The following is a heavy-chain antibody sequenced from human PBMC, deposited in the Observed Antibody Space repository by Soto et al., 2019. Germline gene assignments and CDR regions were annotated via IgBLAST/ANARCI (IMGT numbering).Heavy chain of an antibody. CDR2: FEVDNGDT. J-gene: IGHJ4*02. CDR3: ARDLGYSDFDVHY. D-gene: IGHD4-17*01. Sequence: GTSVKLSCGCCGDSLTNLTLRRVRQAPKPGLEWVGGFEVDNGDTHYAQKLQGRVTMTTDTSTGTAFMELRSLTSDDTAVYYCARDLGYSDFDVHYWGQGTLVTVSS. V-gene: IGHV1-18*01. CDR1: GDSLTNLT.